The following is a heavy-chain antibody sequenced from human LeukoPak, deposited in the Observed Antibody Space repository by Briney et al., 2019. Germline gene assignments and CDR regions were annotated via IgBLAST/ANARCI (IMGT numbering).Heavy chain of an antibody. V-gene: IGHV4-59*08. CDR1: GGSITSYY. J-gene: IGHJ3*02. Sequence: PSETLSLTCTVSGGSITSYYWSWIRQPPGKGLEWIEYIYYNGRTTYHPSLTSRVTISVDTSNNQFSLNLSPVTAADTAVYYCARHGGTPAINDAFDIWGQGTMVTVSS. CDR3: ARHGGTPAINDAFDI. CDR2: IYYNGRT. D-gene: IGHD1/OR15-1a*01.